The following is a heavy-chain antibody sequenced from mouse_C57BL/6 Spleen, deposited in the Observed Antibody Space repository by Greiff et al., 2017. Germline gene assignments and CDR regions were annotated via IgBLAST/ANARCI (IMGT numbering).Heavy chain of an antibody. J-gene: IGHJ1*03. CDR2: INYDGSST. CDR1: GFTFSDYY. D-gene: IGHD1-1*01. CDR3: ARGYGSRRWYFDV. Sequence: EVQLVESEGGLVQPGSSMKLSCTASGFTFSDYYMAWVRQVPEKGLEWVANINYDGSSTYYLDSLKSRFLISRDNAKNILYLQMSSLKSEDTASYYCARGYGSRRWYFDVWGTGTTVTVSS. V-gene: IGHV5-16*01.